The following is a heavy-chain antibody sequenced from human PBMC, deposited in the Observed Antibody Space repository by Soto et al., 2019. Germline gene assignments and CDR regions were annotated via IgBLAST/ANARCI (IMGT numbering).Heavy chain of an antibody. CDR2: IKQDGSEK. J-gene: IGHJ4*02. CDR3: ARVRTQFKYYCDY. CDR1: GFTFSSYW. Sequence: EVQLVESGGGLVQPGGSLRLSCAASGFTFSSYWMSWVRQAPGKGLEWVANIKQDGSEKYYVDSVKGRFTISRDNAKNSMYLQMNSLRAEDTAVDYCARVRTQFKYYCDYWGQGTLVTVSS. V-gene: IGHV3-7*01. D-gene: IGHD6-19*01.